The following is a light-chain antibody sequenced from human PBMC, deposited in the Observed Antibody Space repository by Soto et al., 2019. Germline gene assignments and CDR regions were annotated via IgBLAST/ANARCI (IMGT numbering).Light chain of an antibody. J-gene: IGKJ4*01. V-gene: IGKV1-9*01. CDR1: QGITNY. CDR2: AAS. CDR3: QQFNSYPALT. Sequence: DIQLTQSPSFLSASVGDRVTITCRASQGITNYLAWYQQKPGKAPKLLIYAASTLQTGVPSRFSGSGSGTEFTLTISSLQPEDFATYYCQQFNSYPALTFGGGTKVEIK.